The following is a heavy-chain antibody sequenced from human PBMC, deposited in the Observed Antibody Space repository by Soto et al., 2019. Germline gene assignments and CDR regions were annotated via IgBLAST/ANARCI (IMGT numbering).Heavy chain of an antibody. CDR2: IYYSGTT. CDR1: GGSISSYY. Sequence: QVQLQELGPGLVKPSETLSLTCTVSGGSISSYYWSWIRQPPGKGLEWIGYIYYSGTTNYNPSLKSRVTISVDTSKNQFSLKLSSVTAADTAVYYCARVSGSGWYYYYMDVWGKGTTVTVSS. J-gene: IGHJ6*03. CDR3: ARVSGSGWYYYYMDV. V-gene: IGHV4-59*01. D-gene: IGHD6-19*01.